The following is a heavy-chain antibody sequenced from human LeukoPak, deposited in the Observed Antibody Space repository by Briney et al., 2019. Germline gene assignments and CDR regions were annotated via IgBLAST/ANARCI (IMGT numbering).Heavy chain of an antibody. Sequence: SETLSLTCAVYGGSFSGYYWSWIRQPPGKGLEWIGEINHSGSTNYNPSLKSRVTISVDTSKNQFSLKLSSVTAADTAVYFCASLTRYCSGGGCYRGGADYWGQGTLVTVSS. J-gene: IGHJ4*02. V-gene: IGHV4-34*01. CDR1: GGSFSGYY. D-gene: IGHD2-15*01. CDR2: INHSGST. CDR3: ASLTRYCSGGGCYRGGADY.